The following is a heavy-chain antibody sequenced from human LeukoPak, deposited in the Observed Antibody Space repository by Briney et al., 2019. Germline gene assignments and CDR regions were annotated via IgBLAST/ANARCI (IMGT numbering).Heavy chain of an antibody. V-gene: IGHV1-46*01. J-gene: IGHJ3*02. D-gene: IGHD3-22*01. Sequence: VASVKVSCKASGYTFTSYGISWVRQAPGQGLEWMGIINPSGGSTSYAQKFQGRVTMTRDTSTSTVYMELSSLRSEDTAVYYCARGYYYDSSGYSSDAFDIRGQGTMVTVSS. CDR3: ARGYYYDSSGYSSDAFDI. CDR2: INPSGGST. CDR1: GYTFTSYG.